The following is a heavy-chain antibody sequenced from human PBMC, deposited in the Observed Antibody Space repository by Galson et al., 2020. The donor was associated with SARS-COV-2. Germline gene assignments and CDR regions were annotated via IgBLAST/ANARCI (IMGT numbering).Heavy chain of an antibody. CDR3: ARLHYGEYAPEAFDI. J-gene: IGHJ3*02. CDR2: ISHSGGT. CDR1: GTSISSGSYF. D-gene: IGHD4-17*01. Sequence: SQTLSLTCAVSGTSISSGSYFWNWIRQPPGKGLEWIGYISHSGGTYYNPSLKSRVTISGDRSKNQFSFRLSSVTAADTAVYYCARLHYGEYAPEAFDIWGPGTRVAVAS. V-gene: IGHV4-30-2*01.